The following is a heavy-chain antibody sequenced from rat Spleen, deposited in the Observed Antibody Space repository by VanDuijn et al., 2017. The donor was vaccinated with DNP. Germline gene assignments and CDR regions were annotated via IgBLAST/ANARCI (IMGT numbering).Heavy chain of an antibody. D-gene: IGHD1-2*01. V-gene: IGHV5-7*01. Sequence: EVQLVESGGGLLQPGRSLKLSCAASGFTFSDYAMAWVRQSPKKSLEWVAAIFFDGSVTYYRDSVKGRFTISRDNAKSTLYLQMDTLRSEDTATYYCATQDYSSFTPFAYWGQGTLVTVSS. CDR2: IFFDGSVT. CDR3: ATQDYSSFTPFAY. J-gene: IGHJ3*01. CDR1: GFTFSDYA.